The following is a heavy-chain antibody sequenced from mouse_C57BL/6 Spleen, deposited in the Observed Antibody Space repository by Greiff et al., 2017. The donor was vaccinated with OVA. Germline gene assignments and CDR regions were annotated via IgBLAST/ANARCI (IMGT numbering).Heavy chain of an antibody. V-gene: IGHV3-5*01. J-gene: IGHJ1*03. CDR2: IYYSGTI. D-gene: IGHD1-1*01. Sequence: EVQLVESGPGLVKPSQTVFLTCTVTGISITTGNYRWSWIRQFPGNKLEWIGYIYYSGTITYNPSLTSRTTITRDTPKNQFFLEMNSLTAEDTATYYCARENYGSSILWYFDVWGTGTTVTVSS. CDR3: ARENYGSSILWYFDV. CDR1: GISITTGNYR.